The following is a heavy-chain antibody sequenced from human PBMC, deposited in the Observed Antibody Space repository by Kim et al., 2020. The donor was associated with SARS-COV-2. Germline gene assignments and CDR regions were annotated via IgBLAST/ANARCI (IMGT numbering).Heavy chain of an antibody. D-gene: IGHD6-19*01. CDR2: ISSSSSSYI. CDR3: ARGLHYSSGWYSGNYFDY. Sequence: GGSLRLSCAASGFTFSSYSMNWVRQAPGKGLEWVSSISSSSSSYIYYADSVKGRFTISRDNAKNSLYLQMNSLRAEDTAVYYCARGLHYSSGWYSGNYFDYWGQGTLVTVSS. CDR1: GFTFSSYS. V-gene: IGHV3-21*01. J-gene: IGHJ4*02.